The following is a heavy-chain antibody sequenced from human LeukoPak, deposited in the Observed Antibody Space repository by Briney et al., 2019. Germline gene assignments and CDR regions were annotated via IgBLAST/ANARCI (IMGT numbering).Heavy chain of an antibody. D-gene: IGHD3-10*01. V-gene: IGHV1-18*01. CDR1: SYTFNNYG. J-gene: IGHJ5*02. CDR3: AKAPPFDSGLGSYFVP. CDR2: ISAYNGNR. Sequence: EASVKVSCTASSYTFNNYGITWVRQAPGQGLEWMAWISAYNGNRDYAAKFQGRVTLTTDIPTSTAFMELKSLTSGDTAVYYCAKAPPFDSGLGSYFVPWGQGTLVSVSS.